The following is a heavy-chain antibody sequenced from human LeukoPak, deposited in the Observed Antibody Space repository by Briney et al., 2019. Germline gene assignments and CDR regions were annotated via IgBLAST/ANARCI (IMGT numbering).Heavy chain of an antibody. CDR1: GYTFTGYY. V-gene: IGHV1-2*02. D-gene: IGHD5-24*01. CDR2: INPNSGGT. J-gene: IGHJ4*02. CDR3: ARDPHVEMATEV. Sequence: ASVKVSCKASGYTFTGYYMHWVRQAPGQGLEWMGWINPNSGGTNYAQKFQGRVTMTRDTSISTAYMELSRLRSDDTAVYYCARDPHVEMATEVWGQGTLVTVSS.